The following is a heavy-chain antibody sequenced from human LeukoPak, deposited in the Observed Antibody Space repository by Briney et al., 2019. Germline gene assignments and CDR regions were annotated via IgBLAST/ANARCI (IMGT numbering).Heavy chain of an antibody. CDR3: ARDSSSWYSYTSYYFDY. D-gene: IGHD6-13*01. CDR2: ISYDGSNK. J-gene: IGHJ4*02. V-gene: IGHV3-30*04. Sequence: GGSLRLSCAASGFTFSSYAMHWVRQAPGKGLEWVAVISYDGSNKYYADSVKGRFTISRDNSKNTLYLQMNSLRAEDTAVYYCARDSSSWYSYTSYYFDYWGQGTLVTVSS. CDR1: GFTFSSYA.